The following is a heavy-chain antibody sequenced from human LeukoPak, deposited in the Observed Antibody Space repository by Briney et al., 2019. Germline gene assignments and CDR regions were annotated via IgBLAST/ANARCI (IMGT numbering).Heavy chain of an antibody. D-gene: IGHD3-3*01. Sequence: LRLSCAASGFTFTDYYMSWIRQPPGKGLEWIGEVHLDGRTNYNPSLKSRLIMSVDLPENHISLKLTSVTAADTAVYYCAREGGFYRPLDYSGQGTLVTVSS. CDR3: AREGGFYRPLDY. V-gene: IGHV4-34*10. CDR2: VHLDGRT. J-gene: IGHJ4*02. CDR1: GFTFTDYY.